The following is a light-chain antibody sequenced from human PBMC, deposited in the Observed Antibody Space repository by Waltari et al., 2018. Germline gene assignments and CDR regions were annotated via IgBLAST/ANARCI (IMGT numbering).Light chain of an antibody. CDR1: QSVLYSPNSKNY. Sequence: DIVMTQSPDSLAVSLGERATINCKSSQSVLYSPNSKNYLAWYQQKPGQPPKLLIYWASTRESGVPDRFSGSGSGKDFTLTISSLQAEDVAVYYCHQYYATPWTFGQGTKLEIK. V-gene: IGKV4-1*01. CDR2: WAS. CDR3: HQYYATPWT. J-gene: IGKJ1*01.